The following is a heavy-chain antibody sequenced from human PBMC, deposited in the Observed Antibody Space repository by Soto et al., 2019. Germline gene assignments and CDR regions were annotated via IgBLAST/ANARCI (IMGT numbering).Heavy chain of an antibody. CDR3: AKDRVGGTFYTPLGF. CDR1: GFNFDNYG. CDR2: ITYDGSNK. D-gene: IGHD1-7*01. V-gene: IGHV3-30*18. Sequence: GGSLRLSCQASGFNFDNYGMHRVRQAPGKGLEWVAVITYDGSNKYYADSVKGRFTISRDNSKNTLSPHLNTLKPEDTAVYHCAKDRVGGTFYTPLGFWGQGTLVTVSS. J-gene: IGHJ4*02.